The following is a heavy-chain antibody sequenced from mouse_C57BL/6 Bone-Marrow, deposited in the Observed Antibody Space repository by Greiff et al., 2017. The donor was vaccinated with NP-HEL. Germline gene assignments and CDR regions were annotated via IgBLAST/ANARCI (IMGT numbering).Heavy chain of an antibody. CDR1: GFNIKDDY. D-gene: IGHD1-1*01. CDR2: IDPENGDT. V-gene: IGHV14-4*01. CDR3: TSYYGSSLAWCAY. J-gene: IGHJ3*01. Sequence: EVQLQQSGAELVRPGASVKLSCTASGFNIKDDYMHWVKQRPEQGLEWIGWIDPENGDTEYASKFQGKAPITADTSSNTAYLQLSSLTSEDTAVYYCTSYYGSSLAWCAYWGQGTLVTVSA.